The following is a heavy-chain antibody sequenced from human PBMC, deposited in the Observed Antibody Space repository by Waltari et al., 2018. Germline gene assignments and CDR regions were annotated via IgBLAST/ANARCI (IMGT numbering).Heavy chain of an antibody. J-gene: IGHJ4*02. CDR2: IYYTGTT. CDR1: GASLHHTTPY. V-gene: IGHV4-39*01. D-gene: IGHD3-3*01. CDR3: ARHINFWSGYYFDS. Sequence: QLQLQESGPQLVKPSETLSLTCTVPGASLHHTTPYWGWVRQPPGKGLEWIGSIYYTGTTYYNPSLKSRMTISADTSKTQFSLRLSSVTAADTAVYYCARHINFWSGYYFDSWGQGTLVTVSS.